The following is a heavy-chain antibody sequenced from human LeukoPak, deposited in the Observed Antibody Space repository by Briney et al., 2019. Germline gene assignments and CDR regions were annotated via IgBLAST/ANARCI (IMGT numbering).Heavy chain of an antibody. CDR2: IKSKTDGGTT. CDR3: TTVEVSYYYDSSGPLDY. CDR1: GFTLSNAW. Sequence: GGSLRLSCAASGFTLSNAWMSWVRQAPGKGLEWVGRIKSKTDGGTTDYAAPVKGRFTISRDDSKNTLYLQMNSLKTEDTAVYYCTTVEVSYYYDSSGPLDYWGQGTLVTVSS. V-gene: IGHV3-15*01. J-gene: IGHJ4*02. D-gene: IGHD3-22*01.